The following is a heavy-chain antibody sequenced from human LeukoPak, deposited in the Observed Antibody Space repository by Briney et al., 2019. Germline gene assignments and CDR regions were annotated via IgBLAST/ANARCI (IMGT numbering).Heavy chain of an antibody. V-gene: IGHV4-34*01. CDR1: GGSFSGYY. J-gene: IGHJ4*02. CDR2: INHSGST. D-gene: IGHD2-2*01. Sequence: ETLSLTCAVYGGSFSGYYWSWIRQPPGKGLEWIGEINHSGSTNYNPSLKSRVTISVDTSKNQFSLKLSSVTAADTAVYYCARGGDCSSTSCCLYFDYWGQGTLVTVSS. CDR3: ARGGDCSSTSCCLYFDY.